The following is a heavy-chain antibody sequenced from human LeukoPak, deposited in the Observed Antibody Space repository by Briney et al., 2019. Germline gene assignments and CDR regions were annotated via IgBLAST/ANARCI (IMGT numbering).Heavy chain of an antibody. CDR1: GFTFDDYA. J-gene: IGHJ3*02. CDR2: ISWNSGSI. V-gene: IGHV3-9*01. D-gene: IGHD6-13*01. Sequence: PGGSLRLSCAASGFTFDDYAMHWVRHAPGKGLEWVSGISWNSGSIGYADSVKGRFTISRDNAKNSLYLQMNSLRAEDTALYYCAKDRYRSSWEAFDIWGQGTMVTVSS. CDR3: AKDRYRSSWEAFDI.